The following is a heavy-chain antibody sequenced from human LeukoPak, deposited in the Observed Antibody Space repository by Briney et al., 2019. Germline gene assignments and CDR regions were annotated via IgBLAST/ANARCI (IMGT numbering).Heavy chain of an antibody. D-gene: IGHD3-10*01. J-gene: IGHJ6*02. CDR2: IYYSGST. Sequence: PSETLSLTCTVSGGSISSSSYYWGWIRQPPGKGLEWIGSIYYSGSTNYNPSLKSRVTISVDTSKNQFSLKLSSVTAADTAVYYCARVGDYYGSGSSPYGMDVWGQGTTVTVSS. CDR1: GGSISSSSYY. CDR3: ARVGDYYGSGSSPYGMDV. V-gene: IGHV4-39*07.